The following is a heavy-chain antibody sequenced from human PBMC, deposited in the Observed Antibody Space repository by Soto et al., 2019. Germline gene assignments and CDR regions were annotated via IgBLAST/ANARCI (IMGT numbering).Heavy chain of an antibody. D-gene: IGHD3-22*01. J-gene: IGHJ4*02. CDR3: TRPRYDGSGTPFDH. CDR1: GFTFSSYW. CDR2: ISGDGSST. V-gene: IGHV3-74*01. Sequence: EVQLVESGGGLVQPGGSLRLSCAASGFTFSSYWMHWVRQAPGKGLVWVSRISGDGSSTTYADSVKGRFIISRDNAKNTLYLQMNSLRAEDTAVYYCTRPRYDGSGTPFDHWGQGNLVTVSS.